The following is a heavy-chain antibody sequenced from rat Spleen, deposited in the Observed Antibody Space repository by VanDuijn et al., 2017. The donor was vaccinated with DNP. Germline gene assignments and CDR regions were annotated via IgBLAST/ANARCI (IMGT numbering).Heavy chain of an antibody. J-gene: IGHJ2*01. Sequence: EVQLVESGGGLVQPGKSLELSCAASGFTFSDYNMAWVRQAPKKGLEWVTTISYDGTTTYYRDSVKGRFTISRDNAKSTLYLQMDSLRSEDTATYYCTRQDYGYNYWGQGVMVTFSS. CDR2: ISYDGTTT. CDR1: GFTFSDYN. CDR3: TRQDYGYNY. V-gene: IGHV5-7*01. D-gene: IGHD1-9*01.